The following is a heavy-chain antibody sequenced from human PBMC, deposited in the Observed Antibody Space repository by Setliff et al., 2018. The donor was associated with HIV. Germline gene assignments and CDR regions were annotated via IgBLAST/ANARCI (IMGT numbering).Heavy chain of an antibody. D-gene: IGHD5-18*01. CDR2: IHYSGSS. CDR3: ARVTWIQLWLGWFDP. Sequence: SETLSLTCTVSGGSISTGGYYWSWIRQHPGKGLEWIGYIHYSGSSYYNPSLRSRVTISVDTSKNQFSLKLGSVTAADTAVYFCARVTWIQLWLGWFDPWGQGTRVTVSS. CDR1: GGSISTGGYY. V-gene: IGHV4-31*03. J-gene: IGHJ5*02.